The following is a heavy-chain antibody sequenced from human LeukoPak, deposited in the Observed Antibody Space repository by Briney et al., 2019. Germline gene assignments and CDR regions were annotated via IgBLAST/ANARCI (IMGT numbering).Heavy chain of an antibody. CDR1: GFTFSSYG. Sequence: GGSLRLSCAASGFTFSSYGMHWVRQAPGKGLEWVAVISYDGSNKYYADSVKGRFTISRDNSKNTLYLQMNSLGAEDTAVYYCAKDPRDGYNIYYFDYWGQGTLVTVSS. J-gene: IGHJ4*02. V-gene: IGHV3-30*18. CDR3: AKDPRDGYNIYYFDY. D-gene: IGHD5-24*01. CDR2: ISYDGSNK.